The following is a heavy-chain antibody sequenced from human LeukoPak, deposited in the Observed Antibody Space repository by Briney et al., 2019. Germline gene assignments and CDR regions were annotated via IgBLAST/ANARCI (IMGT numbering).Heavy chain of an antibody. V-gene: IGHV3-30*18. Sequence: GGSLRLSCSVSGLDFSRYAMHWARQAPGKGLEWVGVICSDESNQFYADSVKGQFTICRDNSNNTVFLNMNTLRPDDTAMYYCVKGRRGVSCVHYFDFWGRSALVPVSS. J-gene: IGHJ4*02. CDR3: VKGRRGVSCVHYFDF. CDR1: GLDFSRYA. D-gene: IGHD3-3*01. CDR2: ICSDESNQ.